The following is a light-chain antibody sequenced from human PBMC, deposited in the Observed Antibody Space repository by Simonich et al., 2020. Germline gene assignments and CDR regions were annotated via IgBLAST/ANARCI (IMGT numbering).Light chain of an antibody. CDR2: EGS. J-gene: IGLJ2*01. CDR1: SSDVGSYNL. Sequence: QSALTQPASVSGSPGQSITISCTGTSSDVGSYNLVTWYQQHPGKAPKLMIYEGSKRPSGVSNRVSGSKSGNTASLTISWLQAEDEADYYCCSYAGSVVFGGGTKLTVL. V-gene: IGLV2-23*01. CDR3: CSYAGSVV.